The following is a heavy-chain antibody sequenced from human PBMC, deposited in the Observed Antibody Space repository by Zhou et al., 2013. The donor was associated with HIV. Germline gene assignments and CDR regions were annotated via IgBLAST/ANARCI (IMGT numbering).Heavy chain of an antibody. J-gene: IGHJ3*02. D-gene: IGHD4-17*01. Sequence: QVQLVQSGAVVKQPGSSVKVSCKTSGGTFSGYSFSWVRQAPGQGLEWMGRVIPILRRTDYAQKFEGRATITADESTRTTYMELRSLRSEDTAVYYCARDSPPDTVTYQGAFDIWGQGTMVTGLF. CDR3: ARDSPPDTVTYQGAFDI. CDR1: GGTFSGYS. CDR2: VIPILRRT. V-gene: IGHV1-69*11.